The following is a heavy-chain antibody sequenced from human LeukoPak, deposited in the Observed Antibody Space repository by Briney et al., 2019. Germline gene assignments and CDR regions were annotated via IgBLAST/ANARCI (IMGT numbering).Heavy chain of an antibody. CDR2: IYYSGST. Sequence: SETLSLTCTVSGGSISSYYWSWIRQPPGEGLEWIGYIYYSGSTNYNPSLKSRVTISVDTSKNQFSLKLSSVTAADTAVYYCARVTYYYDSSGYSLGAFDIWGQGTMVTVSS. CDR3: ARVTYYYDSSGYSLGAFDI. D-gene: IGHD3-22*01. V-gene: IGHV4-59*01. J-gene: IGHJ3*02. CDR1: GGSISSYY.